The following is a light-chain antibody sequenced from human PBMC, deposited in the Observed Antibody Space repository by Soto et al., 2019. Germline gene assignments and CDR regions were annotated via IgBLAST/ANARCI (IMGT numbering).Light chain of an antibody. Sequence: QSVLTQPPSASGTPGQRVTISCSGSSSNIGSNTVNWYQQLPGTATQLLIYSNNQRPSGVPDRFSGSKSGTSASLAISGLQSEDEADYYCAAWDDSLNGVVFGGGTKVTVL. CDR3: AAWDDSLNGVV. J-gene: IGLJ2*01. CDR2: SNN. V-gene: IGLV1-44*01. CDR1: SSNIGSNT.